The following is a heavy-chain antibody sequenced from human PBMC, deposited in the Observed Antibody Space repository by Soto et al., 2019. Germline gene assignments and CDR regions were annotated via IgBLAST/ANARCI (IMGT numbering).Heavy chain of an antibody. Sequence: SLRLSCAASGFNFSNHAMSWVRQAPGKGLEWVSVISGSGGTTYYADSVKGRFTISRDNSKNTLYLQMNSLRAEDTAVYYCAKDLGIITFMYYFGSWGQGTLVTVSS. CDR2: ISGSGGTT. CDR3: AKDLGIITFMYYFGS. J-gene: IGHJ4*02. D-gene: IGHD3-16*01. V-gene: IGHV3-23*01. CDR1: GFNFSNHA.